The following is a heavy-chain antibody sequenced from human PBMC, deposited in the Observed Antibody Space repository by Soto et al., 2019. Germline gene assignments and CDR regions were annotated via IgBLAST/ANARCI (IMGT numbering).Heavy chain of an antibody. CDR3: ARTSMTRIDY. J-gene: IGHJ4*02. CDR2: TIPELGTS. V-gene: IGHV1-69*10. CDR1: GGFNNYA. D-gene: IGHD4-17*01. Sequence: ASVKVSCKASGGFNNYAVSWVRQAPGQGLEWMGVTIPELGTSNYAQRFQGRVTITVDKATNTAYLNLTTLTSEDTAIYFCARTSMTRIDYWGQGTPVTVYS.